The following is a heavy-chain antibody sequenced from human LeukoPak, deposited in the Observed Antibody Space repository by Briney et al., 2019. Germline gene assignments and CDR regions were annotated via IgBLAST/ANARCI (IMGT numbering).Heavy chain of an antibody. CDR3: ARSGVGNIVVVPAAPSYYFDY. V-gene: IGHV4-30-4*01. CDR2: IYYSGST. D-gene: IGHD2-2*01. Sequence: SETLSLTCTVSGGSISSGDYYWSWIRQPPGKGLEWIGYIYYSGSTYYNPSLKSRVTISVDTSKNQFSLKLSSVTAADTAVYYCARSGVGNIVVVPAAPSYYFDYWGQGTLVTVSS. CDR1: GGSISSGDYY. J-gene: IGHJ4*02.